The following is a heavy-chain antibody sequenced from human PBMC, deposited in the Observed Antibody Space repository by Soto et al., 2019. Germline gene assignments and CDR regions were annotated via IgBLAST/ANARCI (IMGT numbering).Heavy chain of an antibody. CDR1: GFTFRSFT. V-gene: IGHV3-21*01. Sequence: GGSLRLSCAASGFTFRSFTRNWVRQAPGKGLEWVSTISSNSAYIYYTDALRGRFTISRDNAKNSLHLQMNSLRAEDTAVYYCTRDASRDSSARGWFDPWGPGTLVTVSS. CDR2: ISSNSAYI. D-gene: IGHD6-13*01. J-gene: IGHJ5*02. CDR3: TRDASRDSSARGWFDP.